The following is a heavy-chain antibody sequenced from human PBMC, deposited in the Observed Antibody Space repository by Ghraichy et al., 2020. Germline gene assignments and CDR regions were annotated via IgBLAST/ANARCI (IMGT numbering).Heavy chain of an antibody. CDR2: IYPGGST. Sequence: GGSLRLSCAASGFTVSSKYMSWVRQAPGKGLEWVSVIYPGGSTYYADSVKGRFTISRDNSKNTLYLQMNSLRAEDTAVYYCARGGVDDAFDIWGQGTMVTVSS. V-gene: IGHV3-53*01. CDR3: ARGGVDDAFDI. CDR1: GFTVSSKY. J-gene: IGHJ3*02. D-gene: IGHD2-8*01.